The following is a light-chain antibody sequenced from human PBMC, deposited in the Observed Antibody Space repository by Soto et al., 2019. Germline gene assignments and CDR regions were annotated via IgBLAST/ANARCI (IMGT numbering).Light chain of an antibody. Sequence: QSVLTQPASVSGSPGQSISISCTGTSSDVGAYNFVSWYQQHPGKAPELMIYEVTNRPSGVSNRFSGSKSGNTASLTISGLQAEDEADYYCSSYTSSTIVVFGGGTKLTVL. V-gene: IGLV2-14*01. J-gene: IGLJ2*01. CDR3: SSYTSSTIVV. CDR2: EVT. CDR1: SSDVGAYNF.